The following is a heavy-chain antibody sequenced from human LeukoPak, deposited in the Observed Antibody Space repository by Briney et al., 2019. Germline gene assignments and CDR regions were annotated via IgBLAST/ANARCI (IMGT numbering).Heavy chain of an antibody. CDR3: AREGVMP. V-gene: IGHV1-3*01. D-gene: IGHD3-16*01. Sequence: ASVKVSCKASGGTFSSYAISWVRQAPGQRLEWMGWINAGNGNTKYSQKFQGRVTITRDTSASTAYMELSSLRSEDTAVYYCAREGVMPWGQGTLVTVSS. J-gene: IGHJ4*02. CDR1: GGTFSSYA. CDR2: INAGNGNT.